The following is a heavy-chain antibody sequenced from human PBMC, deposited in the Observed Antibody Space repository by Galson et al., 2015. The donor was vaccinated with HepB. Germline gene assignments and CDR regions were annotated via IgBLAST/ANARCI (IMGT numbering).Heavy chain of an antibody. J-gene: IGHJ6*02. CDR3: AREGVGPPLYYGIDV. D-gene: IGHD3-10*01. Sequence: SLRLSCAASGFTFSDYYMSWIRQAPGKGLEWVSYISSSGSTIYYADSAKGRFTISRDNSKNTLYLQMNSLRAEDTAVYYCAREGVGPPLYYGIDVWGQGTTVTVSS. CDR2: ISSSGSTI. CDR1: GFTFSDYY. V-gene: IGHV3-11*04.